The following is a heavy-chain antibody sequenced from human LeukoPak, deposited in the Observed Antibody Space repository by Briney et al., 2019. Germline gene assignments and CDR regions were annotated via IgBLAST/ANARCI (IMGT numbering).Heavy chain of an antibody. Sequence: SETLSLTCTVSGGSISSYYRSWIRQPPGKGLEWIGYIYYSGSTNYNPSLKSRVTISVDTSKNQFSLKLSSVTAADTAVYYCARQVGLGSGSYYGAFDIWGQGTMVTVSS. J-gene: IGHJ3*02. CDR1: GGSISSYY. CDR3: ARQVGLGSGSYYGAFDI. CDR2: IYYSGST. V-gene: IGHV4-59*08. D-gene: IGHD1-26*01.